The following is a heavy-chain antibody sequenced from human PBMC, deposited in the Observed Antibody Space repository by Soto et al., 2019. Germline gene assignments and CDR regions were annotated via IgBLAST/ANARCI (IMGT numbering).Heavy chain of an antibody. J-gene: IGHJ5*02. D-gene: IGHD6-19*01. V-gene: IGHV1-18*01. CDR3: ARDPPYSSGWYAGFDP. Sequence: GASVKVSCKASGYTFSSYGISGVRQAPGQGLEWMGWISAYNGNTNYAQKLQGRVTMTTDTSTSTAYMELRSLRSDDTAVYYCARDPPYSSGWYAGFDPWGQGTLVTVSS. CDR1: GYTFSSYG. CDR2: ISAYNGNT.